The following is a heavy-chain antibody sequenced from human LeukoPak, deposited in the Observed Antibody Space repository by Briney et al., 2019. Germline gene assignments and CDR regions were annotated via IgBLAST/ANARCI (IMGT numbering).Heavy chain of an antibody. V-gene: IGHV1-2*02. CDR3: ARDREGYYDILTGYYGVGAFDI. J-gene: IGHJ3*02. D-gene: IGHD3-9*01. Sequence: GASVKASCKASGYTFTGYYMHWVRQAPGQGLEWMGWIDPNSGGTNYAQKFQGRVTMTRDTSISTAYMELSRLRSDDTAVYYCARDREGYYDILTGYYGVGAFDIWGQGTMVTVSS. CDR1: GYTFTGYY. CDR2: IDPNSGGT.